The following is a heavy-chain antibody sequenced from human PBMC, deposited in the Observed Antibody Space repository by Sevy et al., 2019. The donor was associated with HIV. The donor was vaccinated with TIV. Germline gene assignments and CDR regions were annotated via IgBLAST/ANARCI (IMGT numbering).Heavy chain of an antibody. J-gene: IGHJ6*02. CDR3: ARVWRFLEWLGPRNSYYYGMDV. D-gene: IGHD3-3*01. CDR1: GGSISSYY. Sequence: SETLSLTCTVSGGSISSYYWSWIRQPPGKGLEWIGYIYYSGSTNYNPSLKSRVTISVDTSKNQFSLKLSSVTAADTAVDYCARVWRFLEWLGPRNSYYYGMDVWGQGTTVTVSS. V-gene: IGHV4-59*01. CDR2: IYYSGST.